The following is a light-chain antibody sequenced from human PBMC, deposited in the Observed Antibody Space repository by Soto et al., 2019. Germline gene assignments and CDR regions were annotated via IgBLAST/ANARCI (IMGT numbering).Light chain of an antibody. CDR3: QQRSNWIPIT. Sequence: EIVFSHSPATLSLSPGERATLSCRASQSVSSYLACYQQKHGQAPRLLIYDASNRATGIPARFSGSGSGTDFTLTISSLEPEDFAVYYCQQRSNWIPITFGQGALLE. CDR2: DAS. V-gene: IGKV3-11*01. CDR1: QSVSSY. J-gene: IGKJ5*01.